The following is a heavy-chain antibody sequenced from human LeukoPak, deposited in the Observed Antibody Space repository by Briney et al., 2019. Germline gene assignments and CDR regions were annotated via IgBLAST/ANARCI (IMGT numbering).Heavy chain of an antibody. CDR3: ARHRKLLLGYCSSTSCPPDYYMDV. J-gene: IGHJ6*03. Sequence: SETLSLSCTVSGVTISSNSYYWGWLPQPPGMGLEGVGRIYYSESTYYNPSLKSRVTISVDTSKNQFSLKLSSVTAADTAVYYCARHRKLLLGYCSSTSCPPDYYMDVWGKGTTVTVSS. D-gene: IGHD2-2*01. CDR1: GVTISSNSYY. V-gene: IGHV4-39*01. CDR2: IYYSEST.